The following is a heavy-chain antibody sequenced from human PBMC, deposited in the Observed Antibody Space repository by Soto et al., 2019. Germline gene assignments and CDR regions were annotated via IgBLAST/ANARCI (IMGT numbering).Heavy chain of an antibody. CDR2: IMPIFGTA. V-gene: IGHV1-69*05. Sequence: QVQVEQSGAEVKKPGSSVKVSCKASGGTFSTAAISWVRQAPGQGLEWMGGIMPIFGTADYAQKFQGRVTXTXDXXTSTAYLELRSLSSEDTAIYYCARDQDRPQLGGNYYYIMDVWGQGTTVTVSS. D-gene: IGHD3-3*02. CDR1: GGTFSTAA. J-gene: IGHJ6*02. CDR3: ARDQDRPQLGGNYYYIMDV.